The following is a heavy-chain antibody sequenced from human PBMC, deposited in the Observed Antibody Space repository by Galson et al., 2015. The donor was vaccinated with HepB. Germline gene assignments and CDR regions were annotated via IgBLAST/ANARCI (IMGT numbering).Heavy chain of an antibody. V-gene: IGHV4-39*07. CDR3: TRAEVYYGSATHLVGPPLSNWFDP. CDR1: GGSISSYY. J-gene: IGHJ5*02. Sequence: ETLSLTCTVSGGSISSYYWGWIRQPPGKGLEWIGSIYYSGSAYYNPSLKSRLTISVDTSKNQFSLKLSTVTTADTAVYYCTRAEVYYGSATHLVGPPLSNWFDPWGQGTLVTVSS. D-gene: IGHD3-10*01. CDR2: IYYSGSA.